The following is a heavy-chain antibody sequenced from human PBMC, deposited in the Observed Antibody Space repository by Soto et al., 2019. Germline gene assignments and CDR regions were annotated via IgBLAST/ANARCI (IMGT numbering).Heavy chain of an antibody. Sequence: QLQLQESGPGQVKPSETLSLTCTVSGGSISSSSYYWGWIRQPPGKGLEWIGSIYYSGSTYYNPSLKSRVTISVDTSKNQFSPKLSSVTAADTAVYYCARRSLAARRGAFDIWGQGTMVTVSS. CDR3: ARRSLAARRGAFDI. D-gene: IGHD6-6*01. J-gene: IGHJ3*02. CDR2: IYYSGST. V-gene: IGHV4-39*01. CDR1: GGSISSSSYY.